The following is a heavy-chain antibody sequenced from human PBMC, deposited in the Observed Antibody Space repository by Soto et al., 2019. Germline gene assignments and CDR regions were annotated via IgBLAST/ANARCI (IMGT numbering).Heavy chain of an antibody. Sequence: DVQLVESGGGLVQPGGSLRLSCAASGISVISNYMTWVRQAPGKGLEWVSVIYSGGAAFYADSVKGRFTVSRDKSRNTLFLQMNSLRVEDMAVYYCARDSPGGDGDYYFDCWGQGTLVTVSS. D-gene: IGHD4-17*01. CDR2: IYSGGAA. V-gene: IGHV3-66*01. CDR3: ARDSPGGDGDYYFDC. J-gene: IGHJ4*02. CDR1: GISVISNY.